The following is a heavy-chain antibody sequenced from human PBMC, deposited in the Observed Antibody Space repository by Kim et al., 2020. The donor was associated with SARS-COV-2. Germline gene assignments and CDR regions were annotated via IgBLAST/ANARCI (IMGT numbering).Heavy chain of an antibody. V-gene: IGHV3-48*02. D-gene: IGHD3-16*01. Sequence: GGSLRLSCATSGFTFSDYDMNWVRLAPGKGLEWLSFITKNSGTIYYADSVKGRFTVSRDNAKNSLYLQMNSLRDEDTGVYYCVRDRGGGAFDIWGQGRMVSVSS. CDR2: ITKNSGTI. J-gene: IGHJ3*02. CDR1: GFTFSDYD. CDR3: VRDRGGGAFDI.